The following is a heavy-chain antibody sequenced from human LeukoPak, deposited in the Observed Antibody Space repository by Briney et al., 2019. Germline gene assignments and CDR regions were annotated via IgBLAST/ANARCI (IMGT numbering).Heavy chain of an antibody. CDR1: GGTFSGYA. Sequence: ASVKVSCKASGGTFSGYAISWVRQAPGQGLEWMGGIIPIFGTANYAQKFQGRVTITTDESTSTAYMELSSLRSEDTAVYYCARVERSLAAAGRGYFDYWGQGTLVTVSS. CDR2: IIPIFGTA. V-gene: IGHV1-69*05. D-gene: IGHD6-13*01. J-gene: IGHJ4*02. CDR3: ARVERSLAAAGRGYFDY.